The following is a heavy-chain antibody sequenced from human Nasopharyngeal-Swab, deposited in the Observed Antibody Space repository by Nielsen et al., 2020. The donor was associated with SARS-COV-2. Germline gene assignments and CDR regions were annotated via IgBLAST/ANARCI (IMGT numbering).Heavy chain of an antibody. CDR2: ISAYNGNT. J-gene: IGHJ6*03. CDR3: ARDFGIAAAGGYYYYYHMDV. V-gene: IGHV1-18*01. D-gene: IGHD6-13*01. Sequence: WVRQAPGQGLEWMGWISAYNGNTNYAQKLQGRVTMTTDTSTSTAYMELRSLRSDDTAVYYCARDFGIAAAGGYYYYYHMDVWGKGTTVTVSS.